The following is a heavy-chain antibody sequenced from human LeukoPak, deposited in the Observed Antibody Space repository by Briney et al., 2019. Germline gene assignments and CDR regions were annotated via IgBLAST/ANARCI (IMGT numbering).Heavy chain of an antibody. CDR2: IIPIFGTA. CDR3: ARVKLAYYYDSIGYYYDWFDP. D-gene: IGHD3-22*01. Sequence: SVKVSCKASGGTFSSYAISWVRQAPGQGLEWMGGIIPIFGTANYAQKFKGRVTITTDESTSTAYMELSSLRSEDTAVYYCARVKLAYYYDSIGYYYDWFDPWGQGTLVTVSS. J-gene: IGHJ5*02. V-gene: IGHV1-69*05. CDR1: GGTFSSYA.